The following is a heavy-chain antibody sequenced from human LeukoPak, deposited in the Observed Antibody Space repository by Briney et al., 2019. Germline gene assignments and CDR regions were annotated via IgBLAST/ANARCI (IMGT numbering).Heavy chain of an antibody. CDR1: GFTFSTYW. CDR2: IKKDGSEK. D-gene: IGHD1-7*01. Sequence: GGSLRLSCAASGFTFSTYWMTWVRQAPGKGLEWVANIKKDGSEKYYADSVRGRFTISRDNAKNSLYLQMNSLRAEDTAVYYCAREMGWNYGDYWGQGTLVTVSS. V-gene: IGHV3-7*05. J-gene: IGHJ4*02. CDR3: AREMGWNYGDY.